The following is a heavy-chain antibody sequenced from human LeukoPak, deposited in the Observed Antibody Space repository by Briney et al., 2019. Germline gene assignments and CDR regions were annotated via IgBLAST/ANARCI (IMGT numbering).Heavy chain of an antibody. Sequence: PGGSLRLSCAASGFTFSSYEMNWVRQAPGKGLEWVGHFKIKADGGTTDYAAPVKDRFTISRDDSQNTLYLQMNSLKTEDTAGYYCTADTALRGGGEFDYWGQGTLVTVSS. CDR1: GFTFSSYE. J-gene: IGHJ4*02. V-gene: IGHV3-15*01. D-gene: IGHD3-10*01. CDR3: TADTALRGGGEFDY. CDR2: FKIKADGGTT.